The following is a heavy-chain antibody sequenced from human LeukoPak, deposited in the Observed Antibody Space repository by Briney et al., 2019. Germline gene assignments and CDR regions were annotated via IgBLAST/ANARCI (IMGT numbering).Heavy chain of an antibody. J-gene: IGHJ5*02. CDR1: GFTVSSNY. D-gene: IGHD6-13*01. CDR3: ARALSSSWYAFRSNWFDP. V-gene: IGHV3-53*01. Sequence: GGSLRLSCAASGFTVSSNYMSWVRQAPGKGLEWVSVIYSGGSTYFADSVKGRFTISRDYSKDTLYLQINSLRAEDTAVYYCARALSSSWYAFRSNWFDPWGQGTLVSVSS. CDR2: IYSGGST.